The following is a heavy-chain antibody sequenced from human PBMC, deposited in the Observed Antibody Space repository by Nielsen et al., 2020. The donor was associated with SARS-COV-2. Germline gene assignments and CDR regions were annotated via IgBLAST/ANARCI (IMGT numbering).Heavy chain of an antibody. Sequence: GGSLRLSCVASGFSFSNYVMNWVRQAPGKGLEWVSTISGSGGDTYYADSVKGRFTISRDNSKDTLYLQMNGLRAVDTAVYYCAKDLVAVPAAGQWDWFDPWGQGALVNVSS. CDR3: AKDLVAVPAAGQWDWFDP. D-gene: IGHD5-12*01. V-gene: IGHV3-23*01. J-gene: IGHJ5*02. CDR1: GFSFSNYV. CDR2: ISGSGGDT.